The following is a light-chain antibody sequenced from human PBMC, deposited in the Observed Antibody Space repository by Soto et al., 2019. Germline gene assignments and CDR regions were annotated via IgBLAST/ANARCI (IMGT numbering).Light chain of an antibody. CDR2: GAS. Sequence: EIILTQSPGTLSLSPGESATLSCRASESVNSNYLAWYQQKPGQAPRLLIYGASSRATGIPNRFGGSGSGTDFTLTITRLEPEDFEVYFCQQYGSSPRTFGQGTKVDIK. CDR3: QQYGSSPRT. V-gene: IGKV3-20*01. J-gene: IGKJ1*01. CDR1: ESVNSNY.